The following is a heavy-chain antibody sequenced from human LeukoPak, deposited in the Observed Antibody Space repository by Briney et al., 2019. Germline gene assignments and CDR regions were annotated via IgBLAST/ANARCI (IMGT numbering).Heavy chain of an antibody. V-gene: IGHV4-61*01. J-gene: IGHJ1*01. Sequence: AETLSLTCTVSGGSVNSGSYYWSWIRQPPGKGLEWIGYVFYSGSTNYNPSLQSRVTISVDTSKNQFSLNLNSVTAADTAVYYCARGGAARLHFQNWGQGTLVTVSS. CDR3: ARGGAARLHFQN. CDR1: GGSVNSGSYY. CDR2: VFYSGST. D-gene: IGHD6-6*01.